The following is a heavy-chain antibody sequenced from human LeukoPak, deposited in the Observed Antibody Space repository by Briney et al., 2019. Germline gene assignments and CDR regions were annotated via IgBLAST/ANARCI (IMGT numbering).Heavy chain of an antibody. J-gene: IGHJ4*02. V-gene: IGHV3-7*01. CDR3: ARGRIQLGRGAVYYFDY. CDR1: GFTFSSYW. CDR2: IKQDGSEK. D-gene: IGHD5-18*01. Sequence: GGSLRLSCAASGFTFSSYWMSWVRQAPGKGLEWVANIKQDGSEKYYVDSVKGRFTISRDNAKKSLYLQMNSLRAEDTAVYYCARGRIQLGRGAVYYFDYWGQGTLVTVSS.